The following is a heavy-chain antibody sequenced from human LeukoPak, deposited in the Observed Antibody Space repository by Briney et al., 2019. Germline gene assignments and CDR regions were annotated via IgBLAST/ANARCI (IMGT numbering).Heavy chain of an antibody. V-gene: IGHV1-18*01. CDR3: AREANYYDSSGYYAHSDY. Sequence: ASVKVSCKASGYTFTSYGISWVRQAPGQGLEWMGWISAYNGNTNYAQKLQGRVTMTTDTSTSTAYMELRSLRSDDTAVYYCAREANYYDSSGYYAHSDYWGQGTLVTVPS. CDR1: GYTFTSYG. J-gene: IGHJ4*02. D-gene: IGHD3-22*01. CDR2: ISAYNGNT.